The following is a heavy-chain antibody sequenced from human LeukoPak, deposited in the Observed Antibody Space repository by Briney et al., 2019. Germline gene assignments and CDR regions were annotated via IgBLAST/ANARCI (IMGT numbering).Heavy chain of an antibody. CDR1: GGSFSGYY. J-gene: IGHJ4*02. CDR3: ARDGEY. D-gene: IGHD3-10*01. CDR2: INHSGST. V-gene: IGHV4-34*01. Sequence: SETLSLTCAVYGGSFSGYYWSWIRQPPGKGLEWIGEINHSGSTNYNPSLKRRVTISVDTSKNQFSLKLSSVTAADTAVYYCARDGEYWGQGTLVTVSS.